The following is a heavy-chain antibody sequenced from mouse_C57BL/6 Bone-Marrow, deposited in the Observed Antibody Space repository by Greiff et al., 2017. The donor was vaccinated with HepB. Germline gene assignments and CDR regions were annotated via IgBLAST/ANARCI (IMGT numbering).Heavy chain of an antibody. CDR1: GYTFTSYW. D-gene: IGHD4-1*01. J-gene: IGHJ1*03. Sequence: QVQLQQPGAELVKPGASVKMSCKASGYTFTSYWITWVKQRPGQGLEWIGDIYPGSGSTNYNEKFKSKATLTVDTSSSTAYMQLSSLTSEDSAVYYCARSGTGTGYFDVWGTGTTVTVSS. V-gene: IGHV1-55*01. CDR3: ARSGTGTGYFDV. CDR2: IYPGSGST.